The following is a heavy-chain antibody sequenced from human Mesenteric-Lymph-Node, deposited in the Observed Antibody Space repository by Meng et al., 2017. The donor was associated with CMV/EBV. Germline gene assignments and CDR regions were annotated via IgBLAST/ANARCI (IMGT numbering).Heavy chain of an antibody. J-gene: IGHJ6*02. CDR1: GDSVRFYY. Sequence: SETLSLTCTVSGDSVRFYYWSWLRQPPGKGLEWIGYIYYSGSTKYNPSLKSRVTISVDTSKNQFSLKVSSVTAADTAVYYCARDLYYYYEMDVWGQGTTVTVSS. CDR2: IYYSGST. V-gene: IGHV4-59*02. CDR3: ARDLYYYYEMDV.